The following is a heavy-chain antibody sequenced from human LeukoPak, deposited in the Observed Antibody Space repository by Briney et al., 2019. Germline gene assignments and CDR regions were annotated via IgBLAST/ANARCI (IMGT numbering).Heavy chain of an antibody. Sequence: SETLSLTCTVSGGSISSGGYYWSWIRQHPGKGLEWIGYIYYSGSTYHNPSLKSRVTISVDTSKNQFSLKLSSVTAADTAVYYCAREVEGYFDYWGQGTLVTVSS. J-gene: IGHJ4*02. V-gene: IGHV4-31*03. CDR3: AREVEGYFDY. CDR1: GGSISSGGYY. CDR2: IYYSGST.